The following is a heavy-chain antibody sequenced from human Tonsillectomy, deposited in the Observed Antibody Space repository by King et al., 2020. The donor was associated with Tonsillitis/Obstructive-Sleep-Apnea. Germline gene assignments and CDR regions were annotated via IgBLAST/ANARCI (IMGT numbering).Heavy chain of an antibody. V-gene: IGHV7-4-1*02. CDR3: AGDGSVSYRSYYYMDV. J-gene: IGHJ6*03. Sequence: QLVQSGSELKKPGASVKVSCKASGYTFTTYAMSWVRQAPGQGLEWVGWINTKTGNPTYAQGFTGRFVFSLDTSVSTAYLQISSLKAEDTAVYYCAGDGSVSYRSYYYMDVWGKGTTVTVSS. CDR1: GYTFTTYA. D-gene: IGHD3-10*01. CDR2: INTKTGNP.